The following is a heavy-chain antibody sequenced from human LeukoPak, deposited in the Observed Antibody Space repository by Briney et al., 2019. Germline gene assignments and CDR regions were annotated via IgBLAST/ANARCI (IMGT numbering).Heavy chain of an antibody. J-gene: IGHJ5*01. Sequence: PGGSLRLSCAASGFTFSSYSMNWVRQTPGKGLEWVSYISSSSSTIYYADSAKGRFTISRDNSNSLVSLQMNNLTTEDTAVYYCAREKFDSWGQGTLVIVSP. CDR2: ISSSSSTI. V-gene: IGHV3-48*04. CDR1: GFTFSSYS. CDR3: AREKFDS.